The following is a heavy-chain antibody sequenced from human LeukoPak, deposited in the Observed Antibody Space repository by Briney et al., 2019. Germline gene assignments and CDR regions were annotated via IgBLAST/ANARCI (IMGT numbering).Heavy chain of an antibody. Sequence: GESLKISCKCSGYSFTNYWIGWVRQMPGKGLEWMGIIYPGDSDTRYSPSFQGQVTISVDKSISTAYLQWSSLKASDTAMYYCARSSDIRTSGWYGVDYWGQGTLVTVSS. CDR3: ARSSDIRTSGWYGVDY. V-gene: IGHV5-51*01. CDR2: IYPGDSDT. J-gene: IGHJ4*02. D-gene: IGHD6-19*01. CDR1: GYSFTNYW.